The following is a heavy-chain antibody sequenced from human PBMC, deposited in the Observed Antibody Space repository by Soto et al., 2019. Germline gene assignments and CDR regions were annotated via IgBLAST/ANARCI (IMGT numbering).Heavy chain of an antibody. CDR3: ARDHPRALDYRGACDI. J-gene: IGHJ3*02. V-gene: IGHV1-69*01. CDR2: IIPIFGTA. Sequence: QVQLVQSGAEVKKPGSSVKVSCKASGGTFSSYAISWVRQAPGQGLEWMGGIIPIFGTANYAQKFQGRVTITADESTSAAFMELSSLRSEDTAVYYCARDHPRALDYRGACDIWCQGTMITVSS. D-gene: IGHD4-17*01. CDR1: GGTFSSYA.